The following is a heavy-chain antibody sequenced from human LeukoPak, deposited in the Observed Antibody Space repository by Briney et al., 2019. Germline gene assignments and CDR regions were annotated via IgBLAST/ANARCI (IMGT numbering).Heavy chain of an antibody. Sequence: SETLSLTCTVSGGSISSSSYYWGWIRQPPGKGLEWIGSIYYSGSTYYNPSLKSRVTISVDTSKNQFSLKLSSVTAADTAVYYCARHGGDYDIFALDYWGQGTLVTVSS. V-gene: IGHV4-39*01. CDR3: ARHGGDYDIFALDY. D-gene: IGHD3-9*01. J-gene: IGHJ4*02. CDR1: GGSISSSSYY. CDR2: IYYSGST.